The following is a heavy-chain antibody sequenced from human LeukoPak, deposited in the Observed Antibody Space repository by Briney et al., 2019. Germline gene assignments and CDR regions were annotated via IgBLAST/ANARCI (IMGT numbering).Heavy chain of an antibody. CDR1: GYSISSGYY. V-gene: IGHV4-38-2*02. Sequence: PSETLSLTCTVSGYSISSGYYWGWIRQPPGKGLEWIGSIYHSGSTYYNPSLKSRVTISVDTSKNQFSLKLSPVTAADTAVYYCARLPAEYYYDSSGYYYVGRYFDYWGQGTLVTVSS. J-gene: IGHJ4*02. CDR2: IYHSGST. D-gene: IGHD3-22*01. CDR3: ARLPAEYYYDSSGYYYVGRYFDY.